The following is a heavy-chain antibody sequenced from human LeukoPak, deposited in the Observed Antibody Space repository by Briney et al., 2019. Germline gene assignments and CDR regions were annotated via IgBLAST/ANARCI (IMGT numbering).Heavy chain of an antibody. CDR1: ARSITSGGYY. CDR2: IYYSGST. J-gene: IGHJ4*02. Sequence: ASDTLSLTCTVSARSITSGGYYSSWIRQHPGKGLEWIGYIYYSGSTYYNPSLKSRVTISVDTSKNQFSLKLSSVTAADTAVYYCAREHIITFGGVIIQPFDYWGQGTLVTVSS. V-gene: IGHV4-31*03. CDR3: AREHIITFGGVIIQPFDY. D-gene: IGHD3-16*01.